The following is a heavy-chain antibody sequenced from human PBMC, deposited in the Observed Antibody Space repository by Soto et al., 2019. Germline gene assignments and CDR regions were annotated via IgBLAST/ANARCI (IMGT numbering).Heavy chain of an antibody. J-gene: IGHJ6*03. Sequence: QVQLVQSGAEVKKPGASVKVSCKASGYTFTSYDINWVRQATGQVLELMGWMNPNSGNTGYAQKFQGRVTMTRNTPISTAYMELSSLRSEDTAVYYCARALRRKVLINAYYYYYMDVWGKGTTVTVSS. CDR3: ARALRRKVLINAYYYYYMDV. D-gene: IGHD3-10*01. V-gene: IGHV1-8*01. CDR1: GYTFTSYD. CDR2: MNPNSGNT.